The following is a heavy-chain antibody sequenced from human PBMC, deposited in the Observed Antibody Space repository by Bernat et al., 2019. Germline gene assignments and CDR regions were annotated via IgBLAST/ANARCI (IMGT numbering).Heavy chain of an antibody. CDR1: GGSISSGGYY. Sequence: QVQLQESGPGLVKSSQTLSLTCTVSGGSISSGGYYWSWIRQHPGKGLEWIGYIYYSGSTYYNPSLKSRVTISVDTSKNQFSLKLSSVTAADTAVYYCACGGFGGVIVSLFDYWGQGTLVTVSS. CDR2: IYYSGST. V-gene: IGHV4-31*03. J-gene: IGHJ4*02. CDR3: ACGGFGGVIVSLFDY. D-gene: IGHD3-16*02.